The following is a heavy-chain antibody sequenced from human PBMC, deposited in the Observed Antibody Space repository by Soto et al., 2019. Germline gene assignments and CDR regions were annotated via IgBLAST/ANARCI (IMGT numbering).Heavy chain of an antibody. CDR3: AGSIVVVTALDY. Sequence: QVQLVQSGAEEKKPGASVKDSCKASGYTFTSYAMHWVRQAPGQRLEWMGWINAGNGNTKYSQKFQGRVTITRDTTASTAYMELSSLRSEDTAVYYCAGSIVVVTALDYWGQGTLVTVSS. J-gene: IGHJ4*02. V-gene: IGHV1-3*05. CDR1: GYTFTSYA. D-gene: IGHD2-21*02. CDR2: INAGNGNT.